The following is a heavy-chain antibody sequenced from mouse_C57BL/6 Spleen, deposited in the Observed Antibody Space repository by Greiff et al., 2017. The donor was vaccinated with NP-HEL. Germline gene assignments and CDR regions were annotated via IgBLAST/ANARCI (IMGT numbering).Heavy chain of an antibody. Sequence: EVKLMESGAELVKPGASVKLSCTASGFNIKDYYMHWVKQRTEQGLEWIGRIDPEDGETKYAPKFQGKATIPADTSSNTASLQLSSLTSEDTAVYYCAEGYDKFAYWGQGTLVTVSA. V-gene: IGHV14-2*01. D-gene: IGHD2-2*01. CDR2: IDPEDGET. CDR3: AEGYDKFAY. J-gene: IGHJ3*01. CDR1: GFNIKDYY.